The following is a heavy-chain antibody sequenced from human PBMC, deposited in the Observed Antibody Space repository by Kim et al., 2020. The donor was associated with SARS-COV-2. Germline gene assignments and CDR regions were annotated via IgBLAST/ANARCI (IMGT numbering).Heavy chain of an antibody. V-gene: IGHV1-8*01. CDR3: ARATMVQGVVLWLDYYFYCVDV. D-gene: IGHD3-10*01. CDR2: MNPNSGNT. CDR1: GYTFTSYD. Sequence: ASVKVSCKASGYTFTSYDINWVRQATGQGLEWMGWMNPNSGNTGYAQKFQGRVTMTRNTSISTAHMELSSLGSEDTAVYYCARATMVQGVVLWLDYYFYCVDVWGEGTTVTVSS. J-gene: IGHJ6*03.